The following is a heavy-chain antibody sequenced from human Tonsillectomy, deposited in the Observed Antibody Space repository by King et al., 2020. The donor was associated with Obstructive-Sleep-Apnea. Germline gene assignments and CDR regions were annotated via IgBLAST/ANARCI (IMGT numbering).Heavy chain of an antibody. CDR1: GFSSNTYA. J-gene: IGHJ2*01. V-gene: IGHV3-30*09. D-gene: IGHD2-15*01. CDR2: ISLDGTNK. CDR3: ARVRVAHGDFPL. Sequence: VQLVESGGGVVQPGRSLRLSCVASGFSSNTYALHWVRQAPGKGLEWVAGISLDGTNKEYADSMKGRFAISRDNSKYTLYLQMSSLRVEDTALYYCARVRVAHGDFPLWGRGTLVTVSS.